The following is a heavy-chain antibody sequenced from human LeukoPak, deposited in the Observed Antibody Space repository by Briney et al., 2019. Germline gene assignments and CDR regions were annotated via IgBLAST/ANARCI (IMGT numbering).Heavy chain of an antibody. CDR3: AGGLGAFDI. CDR1: GFTFSSYW. V-gene: IGHV3-74*01. Sequence: GGFLRLSCAASGFTFSSYWMHWVRRAPGKGLVWVSRINTDGSRTDYADSVKGRFTISRDNAKNTLYLHMNSLRAEDTAVYYCAGGLGAFDIWGQGTMVTVSS. CDR2: INTDGSRT. D-gene: IGHD3-16*01. J-gene: IGHJ3*02.